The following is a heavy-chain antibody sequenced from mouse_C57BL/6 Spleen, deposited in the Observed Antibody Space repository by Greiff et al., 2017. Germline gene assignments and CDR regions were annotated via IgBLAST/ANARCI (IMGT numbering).Heavy chain of an antibody. CDR1: GFTFSNYW. V-gene: IGHV6-3*01. D-gene: IGHD2-3*01. CDR2: IRLKSDNYAT. Sequence: DVKLQESGGGLVQPGGSMKLSCVASGFTFSNYWMNWVRQSPEKGLEWVAQIRLKSDNYATHYAESVKGRFTISRDDSNSSVYLQINNLRAEDTGIYYCTGVYDGYPYWYFDVWGTGTTVTVSS. CDR3: TGVYDGYPYWYFDV. J-gene: IGHJ1*03.